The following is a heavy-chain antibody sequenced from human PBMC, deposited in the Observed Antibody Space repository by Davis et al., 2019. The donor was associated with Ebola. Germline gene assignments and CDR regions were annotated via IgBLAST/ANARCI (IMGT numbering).Heavy chain of an antibody. CDR2: LGLSADT. CDR1: GFVFSSYV. J-gene: IGHJ2*01. Sequence: GESLKISCAASGFVFSSYVMSWVRRAPGKGLEWVSTLGLSADTYYADSVKGRFTISRDNSKNTLHLQMNSLRAEDTAVYYCAKEKTTVTTFWYFDLWGRGTLVTVSS. CDR3: AKEKTTVTTFWYFDL. D-gene: IGHD4-17*01. V-gene: IGHV3-23*01.